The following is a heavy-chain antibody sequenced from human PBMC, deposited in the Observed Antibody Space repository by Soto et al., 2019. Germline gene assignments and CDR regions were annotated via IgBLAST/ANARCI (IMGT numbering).Heavy chain of an antibody. J-gene: IGHJ1*01. D-gene: IGHD3-9*01. CDR3: ARRRIVDRLVV. CDR1: GYSFNTYW. V-gene: IGHV5-51*01. Sequence: GEPLKISCEASGYSFNTYWIGWVRQMPGKGRDGMGCIYPHDSDTRVNPSFQGHVTISADKSITTAYLQWNSMKASDTAMYICARRRIVDRLVVRGEATLVNDSS. CDR2: IYPHDSDT.